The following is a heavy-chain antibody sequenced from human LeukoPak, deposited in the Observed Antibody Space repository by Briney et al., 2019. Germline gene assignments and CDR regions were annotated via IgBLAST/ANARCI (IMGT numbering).Heavy chain of an antibody. CDR1: GFTFSTYW. Sequence: GGSLRLSCAASGFTFSTYWMKWVRQAPGKGLEWVASIKEDGSDKYYVDSVEGRFSISRGNAKNSLYLQMNSLRTEDTAVYYCAKGGHYNLDYWGQGTLVTVSS. J-gene: IGHJ4*02. CDR2: IKEDGSDK. D-gene: IGHD1-1*01. V-gene: IGHV3-7*01. CDR3: AKGGHYNLDY.